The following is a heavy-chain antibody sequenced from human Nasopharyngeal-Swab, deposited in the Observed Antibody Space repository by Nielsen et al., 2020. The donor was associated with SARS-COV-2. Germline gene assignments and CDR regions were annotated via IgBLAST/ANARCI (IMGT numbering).Heavy chain of an antibody. CDR2: INSDGSRT. J-gene: IGHJ4*02. CDR3: ARDFDKTGD. V-gene: IGHV3-74*01. CDR1: GFTFSNYW. D-gene: IGHD7-27*01. Sequence: GGSLRLSCAVSGFTFSNYWIHWVRQAPGKGLVWVSRINSDGSRTGYADSVEGRFAISRDNAKNTVYLEMNSLRAEDTAVYYCARDFDKTGDWGQGTLVTVSS.